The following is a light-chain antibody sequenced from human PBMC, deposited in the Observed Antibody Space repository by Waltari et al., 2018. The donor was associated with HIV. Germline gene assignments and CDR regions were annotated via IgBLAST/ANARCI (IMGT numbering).Light chain of an antibody. CDR2: GAS. Sequence: ILMTPSPVTLSVSPGERSTPSCCASQSIRTNLAWYEQKPGQTPRLLIYGASTRATGTPARFSGSGSGTEFTLTISSLQSEDIAFYYCQQYHNWPITFGGGTKVEIK. CDR3: QQYHNWPIT. CDR1: QSIRTN. V-gene: IGKV3D-15*01. J-gene: IGKJ4*01.